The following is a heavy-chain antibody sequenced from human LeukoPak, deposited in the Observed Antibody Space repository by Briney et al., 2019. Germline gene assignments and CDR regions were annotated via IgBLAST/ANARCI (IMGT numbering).Heavy chain of an antibody. J-gene: IGHJ5*02. V-gene: IGHV4-34*01. D-gene: IGHD3-16*01. CDR2: IYHSGST. Sequence: SETLSLTCAVYGGSFSGYYWSWIRQPPGKGLEWIGYIYHSGSTYYNPSLKSRVTISVDRSKNQFSLKLSSVTAADTAVYYCASYVNWFDPWGQGTLVTVSS. CDR1: GGSFSGYY. CDR3: ASYVNWFDP.